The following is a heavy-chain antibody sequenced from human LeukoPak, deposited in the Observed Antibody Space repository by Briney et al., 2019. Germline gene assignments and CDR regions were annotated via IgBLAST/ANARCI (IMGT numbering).Heavy chain of an antibody. Sequence: SETLSLTCAVSGDSISSYYWSWIRQPPGKGLEWIGYFHYSGSTNYSPSLKSRVTISIDTSKNQFSLKVSSVTAADTAVYYCARGSSWSYYFDYWGQGTLVTVSP. CDR2: FHYSGST. V-gene: IGHV4-59*01. CDR3: ARGSSWSYYFDY. CDR1: GDSISSYY. J-gene: IGHJ4*02. D-gene: IGHD6-13*01.